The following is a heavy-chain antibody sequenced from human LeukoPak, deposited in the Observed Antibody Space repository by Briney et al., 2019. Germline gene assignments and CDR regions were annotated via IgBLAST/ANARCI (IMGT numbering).Heavy chain of an antibody. CDR3: ARTSYDFWRNDGAFDI. CDR1: GYTFTSYG. Sequence: ASVKVSCKASGYTFTSYGISWVRQAPGQGLEWMGWISAYNGNTNYAQKLQGRVTMTTDTSTSTAYMELRSLRSDDTAVYYCARTSYDFWRNDGAFDIWGQGTMVTVSS. J-gene: IGHJ3*02. D-gene: IGHD3-3*01. V-gene: IGHV1-18*01. CDR2: ISAYNGNT.